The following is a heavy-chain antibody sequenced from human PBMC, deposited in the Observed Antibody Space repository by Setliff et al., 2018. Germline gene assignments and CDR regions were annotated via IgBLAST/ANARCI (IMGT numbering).Heavy chain of an antibody. Sequence: PSETLSLTCAVYGGSFSGYYWSWIRQPPGKGLEWIGEITHSGSTNYNPSLKSRVTISVDTSKNQFSLKLSSVTAADTAVYYCARAYSYYYYYMDVWGKGTTVTVSS. V-gene: IGHV4-34*01. CDR2: ITHSGST. CDR1: GGSFSGYY. D-gene: IGHD4-4*01. CDR3: ARAYSYYYYYMDV. J-gene: IGHJ6*03.